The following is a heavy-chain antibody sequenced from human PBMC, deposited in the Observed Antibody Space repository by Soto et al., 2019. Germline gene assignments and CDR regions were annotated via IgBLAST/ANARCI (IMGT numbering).Heavy chain of an antibody. CDR1: GFTFSSYA. V-gene: IGHV3-23*01. D-gene: IGHD6-13*01. CDR2: ISGSGGST. CDR3: AQGGSSSMFAFDI. Sequence: EVQLLESGGGLVQPGGSLRLSCAASGFTFSSYAMSWVRQAPGKGLEGVSAISGSGGSTYYADSVKGRFTITSDNSKNTQYLKMNSMRDEDTAVYYGAQGGSSSMFAFDIWGRGTMVTV. J-gene: IGHJ3*02.